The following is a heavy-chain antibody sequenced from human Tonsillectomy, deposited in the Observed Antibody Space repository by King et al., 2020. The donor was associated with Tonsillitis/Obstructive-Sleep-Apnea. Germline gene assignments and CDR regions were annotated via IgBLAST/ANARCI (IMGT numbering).Heavy chain of an antibody. J-gene: IGHJ4*02. CDR2: INHSGGT. CDR1: GGSFSGSY. D-gene: IGHD2-2*01. Sequence: VQLQQWGAGLLKPSETLSLTCAVYGGSFSGSYWSWIRQPPGKGLEWIGEINHSGGTNYNPSFKSRGTISSDTFKNQFSLKLTSVTAADTAVYYCARDKIVVLSVAIPSYFDYWGQGTLVTVSS. V-gene: IGHV4-34*01. CDR3: ARDKIVVLSVAIPSYFDY.